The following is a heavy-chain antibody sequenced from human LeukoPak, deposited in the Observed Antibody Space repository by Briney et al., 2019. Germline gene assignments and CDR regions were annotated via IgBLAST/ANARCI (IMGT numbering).Heavy chain of an antibody. CDR2: INHSGST. D-gene: IGHD6-6*01. Sequence: SETLSLTCAVYGGSFSGYYWSWIRQPPGKGLEWIGEINHSGSTNCNPSLKSRVTISVDTSKNQFSLKLSSVTAADTAVYYCATASIAARRIDYWGQGTLVTVSS. V-gene: IGHV4-34*01. J-gene: IGHJ4*02. CDR3: ATASIAARRIDY. CDR1: GGSFSGYY.